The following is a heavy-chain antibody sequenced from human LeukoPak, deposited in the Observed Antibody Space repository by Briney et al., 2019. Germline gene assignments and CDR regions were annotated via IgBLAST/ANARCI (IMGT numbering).Heavy chain of an antibody. V-gene: IGHV3-30-3*01. Sequence: GGSLRLSCTASGFTFSSYTMSWVRQAPGKGLEWVAVISYDGSEKHYADPVKGRFTISRDNSKNTLYLQMSSLRAEDTAMYYCAREGNSGYYPYWGQGILVTVSS. CDR2: ISYDGSEK. J-gene: IGHJ4*02. CDR3: AREGNSGYYPY. D-gene: IGHD3-22*01. CDR1: GFTFSSYT.